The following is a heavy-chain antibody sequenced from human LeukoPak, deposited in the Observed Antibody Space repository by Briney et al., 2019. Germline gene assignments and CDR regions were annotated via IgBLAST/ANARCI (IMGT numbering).Heavy chain of an antibody. CDR3: AKDGYSSSWYAHAYYFDY. CDR2: ISGSGGST. CDR1: GFTFSSYA. D-gene: IGHD6-13*01. V-gene: IGHV3-23*01. Sequence: GGSLRLSCAASGFTFSSYAMSWVRQAPGKGLEWVSAISGSGGSTYYADSVKGRFTISRDNSKNTLYLQMNSLRAEDTAVYYCAKDGYSSSWYAHAYYFDYWGQGTLVTVSS. J-gene: IGHJ4*02.